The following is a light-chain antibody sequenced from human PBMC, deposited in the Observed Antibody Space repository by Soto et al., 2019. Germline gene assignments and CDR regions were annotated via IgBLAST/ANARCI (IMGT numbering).Light chain of an antibody. J-gene: IGKJ1*01. CDR2: TFS. CDR1: QSLLDSGDGHTH. CDR3: MQRVNFRWT. V-gene: IGKV2-40*01. Sequence: IVMTQTPLTLSVSPGEPASVSCRSSQSLLDSGDGHTHLDWYLQKPWQSPQLLIYTFSHRAAGVSDRFSGSGSDTDVTLRISGVEAEDVGVYYCMQRVNFRWTFGPGTKVEIK.